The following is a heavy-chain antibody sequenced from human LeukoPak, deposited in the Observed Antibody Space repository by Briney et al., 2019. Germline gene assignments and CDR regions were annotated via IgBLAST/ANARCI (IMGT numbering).Heavy chain of an antibody. CDR1: EGTFSNSA. V-gene: IGHV1-46*03. CDR3: VGGVAATFDY. CDR2: INPSGGST. J-gene: IGHJ4*02. D-gene: IGHD2-15*01. Sequence: GASVKVSCKASEGTFSNSAISWVRQAPGQGLEWMGIINPSGGSTSYAQKFQGRVTMTRDTSTSTVYMELSSLRSEDTAVYYCVGGVAATFDYWGQGTLVTVSS.